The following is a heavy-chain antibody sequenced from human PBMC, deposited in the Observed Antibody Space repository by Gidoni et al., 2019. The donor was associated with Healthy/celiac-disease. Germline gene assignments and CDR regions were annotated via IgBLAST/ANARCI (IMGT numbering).Heavy chain of an antibody. CDR1: GFTFSSYA. V-gene: IGHV3-30*04. CDR2: ISYDGSNK. CDR3: AREDSGYDVGEYFDY. J-gene: IGHJ4*02. D-gene: IGHD5-12*01. Sequence: QVQLVESGGGVVQPGRSLRLSCAASGFTFSSYAMHWVRQAPGKGLELVAVISYDGSNKYYADSVKGRFTISRDNSKNTLYLQMNSLRAEDTAVYYCAREDSGYDVGEYFDYWGQGTLVTVSS.